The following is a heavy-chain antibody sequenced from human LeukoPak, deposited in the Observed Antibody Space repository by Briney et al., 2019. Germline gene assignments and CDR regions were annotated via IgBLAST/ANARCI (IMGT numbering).Heavy chain of an antibody. J-gene: IGHJ5*02. Sequence: QPGRSLRLSCAASGFTFRTYAMNWVRQAPGKGLEWVAVISSDGGYKKYGDSVKGRFTTSRDNSKNTLHLQMSSLRAEDTAVYYCARDPGSLHLSHIAAAGTSNWFDPWGQGTLVTVSS. CDR3: ARDPGSLHLSHIAAAGTSNWFDP. CDR1: GFTFRTYA. V-gene: IGHV3-30*07. CDR2: ISSDGGYK. D-gene: IGHD6-13*01.